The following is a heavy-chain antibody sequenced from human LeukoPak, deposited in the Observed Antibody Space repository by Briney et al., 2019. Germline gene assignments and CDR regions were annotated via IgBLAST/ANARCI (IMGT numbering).Heavy chain of an antibody. J-gene: IGHJ3*02. Sequence: GASVKVSCKASGGTFSSYAISWVRQAPGQGLEWMGGIIPIFGTANYAQKFQGRVTITADESTSTAYMELSSLRSEDTAVYYCARLYYYDSSGYSEGDAFDIWGQGTMVTVSS. CDR3: ARLYYYDSSGYSEGDAFDI. D-gene: IGHD3-22*01. CDR1: GGTFSSYA. CDR2: IIPIFGTA. V-gene: IGHV1-69*13.